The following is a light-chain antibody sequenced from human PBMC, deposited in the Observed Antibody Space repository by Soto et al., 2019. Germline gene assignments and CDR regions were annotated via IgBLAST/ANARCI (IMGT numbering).Light chain of an antibody. Sequence: QSALTQPRSVSGSPGQSATISCTGSSSNIGAGYDVHWYQQLPGTAPKLLIYGNSNRPSGVPDRFSGSKSGTSASLAITGLQAEDEADYYCQSYDSSLSVVFGGGTKLTVL. J-gene: IGLJ2*01. CDR1: SSNIGAGYD. CDR2: GNS. V-gene: IGLV1-40*01. CDR3: QSYDSSLSVV.